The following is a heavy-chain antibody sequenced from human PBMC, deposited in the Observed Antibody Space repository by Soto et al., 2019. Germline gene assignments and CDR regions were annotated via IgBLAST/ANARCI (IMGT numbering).Heavy chain of an antibody. V-gene: IGHV3-23*01. J-gene: IGHJ4*02. CDR1: GFTFSSYA. CDR3: AKADCSGGSCYNNY. D-gene: IGHD2-15*01. CDR2: ISGSGGST. Sequence: GGSLRLSCAASGFTFSSYAMSWVRQAPGKGLEWVSAISGSGGSTYYADSVKGRFTISRDNSKNTLYLQMNSLRAEDTAVYYCAKADCSGGSCYNNYWGQGNLVTVSS.